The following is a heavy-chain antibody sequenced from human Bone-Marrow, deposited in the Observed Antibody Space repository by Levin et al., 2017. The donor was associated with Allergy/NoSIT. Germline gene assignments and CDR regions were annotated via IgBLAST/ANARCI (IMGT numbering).Heavy chain of an antibody. D-gene: IGHD3-10*01. J-gene: IGHJ4*02. V-gene: IGHV3-30*03. CDR3: ARGSREFDY. CDR2: ISYDGGHE. Sequence: GESLKISCAASGFTLRNFGMHWVRQATGKGLEWVAVISYDGGHEDYADSVRGRFTISRDNSKNTLHLHMNSLIPEDTAVYYCARGSREFDYWGQGALVTVSS. CDR1: GFTLRNFG.